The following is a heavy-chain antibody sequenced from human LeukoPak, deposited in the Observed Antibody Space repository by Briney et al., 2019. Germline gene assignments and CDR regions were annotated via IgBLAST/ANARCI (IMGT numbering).Heavy chain of an antibody. V-gene: IGHV3-74*01. CDR2: INSDGSST. Sequence: GGSLRLSCAASGFTFSSYWMHWVRQAPGKVLVWVSRINSDGSSTSYADSVKGRFTISRDNAKNTLYLQMNSLRAEDTAVYYCARDFAGELFDYWGQGTLVTVSS. CDR3: ARDFAGELFDY. D-gene: IGHD1-26*01. J-gene: IGHJ4*02. CDR1: GFTFSSYW.